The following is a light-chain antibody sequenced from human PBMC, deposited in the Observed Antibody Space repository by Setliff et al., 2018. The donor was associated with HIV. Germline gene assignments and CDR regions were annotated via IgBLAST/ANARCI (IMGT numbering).Light chain of an antibody. V-gene: IGLV2-23*01. CDR1: SNDVGRYDL. Sequence: QSVLTQPASGSGYPGQSITISCTGTSNDVGRYDLVSWYQQHPARAPKLIIYQATRRPSGVSNRFSGSKSGNVASLTISGLQAEDEADYYCCSNTGSNTFVFGTGTKV. J-gene: IGLJ1*01. CDR3: CSNTGSNTFV. CDR2: QAT.